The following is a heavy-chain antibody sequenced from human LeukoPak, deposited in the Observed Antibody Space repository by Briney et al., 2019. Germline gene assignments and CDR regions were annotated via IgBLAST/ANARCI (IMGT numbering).Heavy chain of an antibody. CDR3: ARGSPPRRNYDSRGYYSYYFDY. CDR1: GFIVSSDY. V-gene: IGHV3-66*01. Sequence: GGSLRLSCAASGFIVSSDYMTWVRQAPGKGLEWVSVIYNSGGTYYADSVKGRFTISRDNSKNTVYLQMNSLRAEDTAVYYCARGSPPRRNYDSRGYYSYYFDYWGQGTLVTVSS. J-gene: IGHJ4*02. CDR2: IYNSGGT. D-gene: IGHD3-22*01.